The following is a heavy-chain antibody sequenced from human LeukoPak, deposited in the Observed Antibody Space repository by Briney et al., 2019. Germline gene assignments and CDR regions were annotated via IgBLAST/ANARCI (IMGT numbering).Heavy chain of an antibody. Sequence: GESLKISCKASGYSFTSYWISWVRQMPGEGLEWMGRIDPSDSDTNYSPSFQGHVTMSADKSISTAYLQWSSLKASDTAMYYCARLTFLTAYYDCFDMWGQGTMVTVSS. CDR2: IDPSDSDT. V-gene: IGHV5-10-1*01. D-gene: IGHD3-9*01. CDR3: ARLTFLTAYYDCFDM. CDR1: GYSFTSYW. J-gene: IGHJ3*02.